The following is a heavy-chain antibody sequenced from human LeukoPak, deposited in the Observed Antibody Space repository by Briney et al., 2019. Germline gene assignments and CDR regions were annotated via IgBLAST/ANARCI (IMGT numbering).Heavy chain of an antibody. CDR3: ARDSYGEDYFDY. Sequence: SETLSLTCTVSGGSISSSSYYWGWIRQPPGKGLEWIGSIYYSGSTYYNPSLKSRVTISVGTSKNQFSLKLSSVTAADTAVYYCARDSYGEDYFDYWGQGTLVTVSS. CDR1: GGSISSSSYY. CDR2: IYYSGST. V-gene: IGHV4-39*07. J-gene: IGHJ4*02. D-gene: IGHD4-17*01.